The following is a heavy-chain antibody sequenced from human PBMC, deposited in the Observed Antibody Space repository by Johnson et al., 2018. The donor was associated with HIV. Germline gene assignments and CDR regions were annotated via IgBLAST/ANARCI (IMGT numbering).Heavy chain of an antibody. CDR1: GFTFSSYG. Sequence: QVQLVESGGGVVQPGRSLRLSCAASGFTFSSYGMHWVRQAPGKGLEWVAVISYDGSNKYYADSVKGRFTISRDNSKNTLYLQMNSLRADDTAVYYCAKESETYGGNIGFQHAFDIWGQGTMVTVSS. J-gene: IGHJ3*02. CDR3: AKESETYGGNIGFQHAFDI. D-gene: IGHD4-23*01. CDR2: ISYDGSNK. V-gene: IGHV3-30*18.